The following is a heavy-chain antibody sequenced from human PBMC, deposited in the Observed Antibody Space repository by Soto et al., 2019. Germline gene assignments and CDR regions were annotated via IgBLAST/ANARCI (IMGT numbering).Heavy chain of an antibody. CDR2: ISAYNGNT. J-gene: IGHJ4*02. D-gene: IGHD3-22*01. Sequence: QVQLVQSGAEVKKPGASVKVSCKASGYTFTSYGISWVRQAPGQGLEWMGWISAYNGNTNYAQKLQGRVTMTTDTSTSIAYMELRSLRSDDTAVYYCARESSDYDSSGTFDYWGQGTLVTVSS. CDR3: ARESSDYDSSGTFDY. CDR1: GYTFTSYG. V-gene: IGHV1-18*01.